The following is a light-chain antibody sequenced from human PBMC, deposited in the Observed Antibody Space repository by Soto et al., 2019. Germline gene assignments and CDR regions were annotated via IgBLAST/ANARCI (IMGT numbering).Light chain of an antibody. CDR1: QSLLHSNGNTY. J-gene: IGKJ1*01. CDR2: LGS. Sequence: EIVVTQSPLSLPVTPGEPASISCKSSQSLLHSNGNTYIDWYLQKPGQSPQLPIYLGSTRASGVPDRFSGSGSGTDFTLNISRVEAEDVGVYYCMQALHARTFGQGTKVEIK. V-gene: IGKV2-28*01. CDR3: MQALHART.